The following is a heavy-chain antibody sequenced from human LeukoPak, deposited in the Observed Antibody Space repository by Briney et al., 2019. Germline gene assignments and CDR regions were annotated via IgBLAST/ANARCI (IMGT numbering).Heavy chain of an antibody. CDR1: GFTFSSYA. CDR3: ARGAHIVVVTAPTDY. J-gene: IGHJ4*02. CDR2: ISYDGSNK. D-gene: IGHD2-21*02. V-gene: IGHV3-30-3*01. Sequence: GGSLRLSCAASGFTFSSYAMHWVRQAPGKGLEWVAVISYDGSNKYYADSVKGRFTISRDNSKNTLYLQMNSLRAEDTAVYYCARGAHIVVVTAPTDYWGQGTLVTVSS.